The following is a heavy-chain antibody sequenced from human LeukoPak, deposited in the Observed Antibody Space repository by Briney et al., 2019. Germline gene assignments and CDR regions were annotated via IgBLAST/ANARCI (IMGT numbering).Heavy chain of an antibody. Sequence: ASVKVSCKASGYTFTSYYMHWVRQAPGQGLEWMGWINPNSGGTNYAQKFQGRVTMTRDTSISTAYMELSRLRSDDTAVYYCARDGQYYYDSSGYPTRFDYWGQGTLVTVSS. CDR3: ARDGQYYYDSSGYPTRFDY. V-gene: IGHV1-2*02. CDR2: INPNSGGT. CDR1: GYTFTSYY. D-gene: IGHD3-22*01. J-gene: IGHJ4*02.